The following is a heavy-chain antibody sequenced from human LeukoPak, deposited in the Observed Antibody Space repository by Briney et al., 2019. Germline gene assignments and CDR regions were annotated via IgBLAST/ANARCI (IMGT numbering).Heavy chain of an antibody. CDR3: ARDREGYYYDSSGYYGY. CDR2: INPNSGGT. J-gene: IGHJ4*02. V-gene: IGHV1-2*02. D-gene: IGHD3-22*01. Sequence: ASVKVTCKASGYTFTGYYMHWVRPAPGQGLEWMGWINPNSGGTNYAQKFQGRVTMTRDTSISTAYMELSRLRSDDTAVYYCARDREGYYYDSSGYYGYWGQGTLVTVSS. CDR1: GYTFTGYY.